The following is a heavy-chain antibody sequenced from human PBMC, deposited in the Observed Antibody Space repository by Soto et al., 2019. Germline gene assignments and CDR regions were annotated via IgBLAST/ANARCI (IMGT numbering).Heavy chain of an antibody. CDR3: ARCYGSGSSYYYYYGMDV. D-gene: IGHD3-10*01. V-gene: IGHV4-4*02. Sequence: PSETLSLTCAVSGGSISSSNWWSWVRQPPGKGLEWIGEIYHIGSTNYNPSLKSRVTISVDKSKNQFSLKLSSVTAADTAVYYCARCYGSGSSYYYYYGMDVWGQGTRVTVSS. J-gene: IGHJ6*02. CDR2: IYHIGST. CDR1: GGSISSSNW.